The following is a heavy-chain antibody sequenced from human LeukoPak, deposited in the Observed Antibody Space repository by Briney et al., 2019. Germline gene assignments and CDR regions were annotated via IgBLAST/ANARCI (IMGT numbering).Heavy chain of an antibody. Sequence: TGGSLRLSCAASGFTFSTYAMSWVRQAPGKGLEWVSVISGSGGSTYYADSVKGRFTISRDNSKNTLYLQMNSLRAEDTAVYYCAKPKYCSSTSCYSGAFDMWGHGTMVTVSS. CDR1: GFTFSTYA. CDR2: ISGSGGST. D-gene: IGHD2-2*01. CDR3: AKPKYCSSTSCYSGAFDM. J-gene: IGHJ3*02. V-gene: IGHV3-23*01.